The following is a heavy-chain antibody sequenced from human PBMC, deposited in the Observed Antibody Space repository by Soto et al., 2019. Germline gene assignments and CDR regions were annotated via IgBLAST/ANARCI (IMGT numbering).Heavy chain of an antibody. D-gene: IGHD3-3*01. J-gene: IGHJ5*02. CDR1: GFTFSSYA. V-gene: IGHV3-23*01. CDR2: ISGSGGST. CDR3: ARDPTKLRFLEWLFWFDP. Sequence: GGSLRLSCAASGFTFSSYAMSWVRQAPGKGLEWVSAISGSGGSTYYADSVKGRFTISRDNSKNTLYLQMNSLRAEDTAVYYCARDPTKLRFLEWLFWFDPWGQGTLVTVSS.